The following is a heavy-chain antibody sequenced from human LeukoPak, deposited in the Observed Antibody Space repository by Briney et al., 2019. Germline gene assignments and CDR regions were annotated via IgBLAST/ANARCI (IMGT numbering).Heavy chain of an antibody. D-gene: IGHD4-17*01. J-gene: IGHJ5*02. CDR2: IIPIFGTA. CDR3: ATRVRDDYGDYGSHWFDP. Sequence: GASVRVSCKASGGTFSSYAISWVRQAPGQGLEWMGGIIPIFGTANYAQKFQGRVTITADESTGTAYMELSSLRSEDTAVYYCATRVRDDYGDYGSHWFDPWGQGTLVTVSS. V-gene: IGHV1-69*13. CDR1: GGTFSSYA.